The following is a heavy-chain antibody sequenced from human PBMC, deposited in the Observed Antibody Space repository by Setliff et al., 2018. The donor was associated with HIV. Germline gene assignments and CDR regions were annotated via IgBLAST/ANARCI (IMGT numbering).Heavy chain of an antibody. V-gene: IGHV1-69*10. CDR3: ARCGAGEWHLYMDV. Sequence: GASVKVSCKASGGTFSSYAINWVRQAPGQGLEWMGGIIPILGIANYAQKFQGRVTFTADKSTSTVYMELSSLRSEDTAVYYCARCGAGEWHLYMDVWGKGTAVTVSS. J-gene: IGHJ6*03. CDR2: IIPILGIA. D-gene: IGHD3-16*01. CDR1: GGTFSSYA.